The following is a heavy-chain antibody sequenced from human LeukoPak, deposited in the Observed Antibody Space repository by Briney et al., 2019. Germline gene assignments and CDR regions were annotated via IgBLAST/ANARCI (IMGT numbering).Heavy chain of an antibody. J-gene: IGHJ5*02. CDR3: PRAIRVGVPAVRYXFDX. V-gene: IGHV1-8*03. CDR1: GYTFTSYD. CDR2: MNPNSGNT. D-gene: IGHD2-2*01. Sequence: ASVKVSCKASGYTFTSYDINWVRQATGQGLEWMGWMNPNSGNTGYAQKFQGRVTITRNTSISTAYMELSSLRSEDTAVYYCPRAIRVGVPAVRYXFDXXGQGXXVTV.